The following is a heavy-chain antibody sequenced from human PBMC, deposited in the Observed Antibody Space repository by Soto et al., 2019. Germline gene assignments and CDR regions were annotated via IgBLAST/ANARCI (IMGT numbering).Heavy chain of an antibody. D-gene: IGHD3-22*01. CDR3: AREVVVFGVIIPTPMDV. J-gene: IGHJ6*02. CDR2: ISGSGSTI. V-gene: IGHV3-48*03. CDR1: LFTFRGYE. Sequence: GGSLILSCAASLFTFRGYEMNWVRQAPGKGLEWGSYISGSGSTIYYADSVKGLFTISRDQAKDSLYLQMNSLRAEDKHVYYCAREVVVFGVIIPTPMDVWGQGTTVPVSS.